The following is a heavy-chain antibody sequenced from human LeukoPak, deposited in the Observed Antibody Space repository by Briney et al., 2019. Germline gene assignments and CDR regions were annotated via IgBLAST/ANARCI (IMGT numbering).Heavy chain of an antibody. CDR2: ITGSGDTT. V-gene: IGHV3-23*01. CDR1: GFIFRNYA. Sequence: GGSLRRSCAASGFIFRNYARSWVRQAPGKGLEWVSAITGSGDTTGYADSVKGRFTISRDNSKNTLYVEMNTLRAEDTAVYYCAKWGDYDILTGYYVSDFWGQGTLVTVSS. J-gene: IGHJ4*02. D-gene: IGHD3-9*01. CDR3: AKWGDYDILTGYYVSDF.